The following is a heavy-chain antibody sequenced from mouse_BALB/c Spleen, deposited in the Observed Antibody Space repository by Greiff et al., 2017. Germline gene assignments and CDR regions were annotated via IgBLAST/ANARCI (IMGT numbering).Heavy chain of an antibody. J-gene: IGHJ3*01. Sequence: EVKLMESGGGLVKPGGSLKLSCAASGFTFSSYAMSWVRQSPEKRLEWVAEISSGGSYTYYPDTVTGRFTISRDNAKNTLYLEMSSLRSEDTAMYYCEREGNPAWFAYWGQGTLVTVSA. CDR3: EREGNPAWFAY. V-gene: IGHV5-9-4*01. CDR2: ISSGGSYT. D-gene: IGHD2-1*01. CDR1: GFTFSSYA.